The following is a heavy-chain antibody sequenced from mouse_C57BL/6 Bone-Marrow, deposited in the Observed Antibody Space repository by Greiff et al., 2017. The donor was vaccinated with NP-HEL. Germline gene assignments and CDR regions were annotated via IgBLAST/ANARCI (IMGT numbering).Heavy chain of an antibody. Sequence: VQLKESGGGLVQPGGSLKLSCAASGFTFSDYGMAWVRQAPRKGPEWVAFISNLAYSIYYADTVTGRFTISRENAKNTLYLEMSSLRSEDTAMYYCARGDGYDYYAMDYWGQGTSVTVSS. CDR2: ISNLAYSI. CDR3: ARGDGYDYYAMDY. J-gene: IGHJ4*01. V-gene: IGHV5-15*01. D-gene: IGHD2-2*01. CDR1: GFTFSDYG.